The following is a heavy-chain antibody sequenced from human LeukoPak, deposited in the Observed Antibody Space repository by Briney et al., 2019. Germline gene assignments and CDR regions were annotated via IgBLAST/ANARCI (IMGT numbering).Heavy chain of an antibody. V-gene: IGHV1-69*05. CDR2: IIPIFGTA. J-gene: IGHJ6*03. CDR3: ATLSKYYDILTGYANYYYYMDV. CDR1: GGTFSSYA. D-gene: IGHD3-9*01. Sequence: SVKVSCKASGGTFSSYAISWVRQAPGQGLEWMGGIIPIFGTANYAQKFQGRVTITTDDSTSTAYMELSSLRSEDTAVYYCATLSKYYDILTGYANYYYYMDVWGKGTTVTVSS.